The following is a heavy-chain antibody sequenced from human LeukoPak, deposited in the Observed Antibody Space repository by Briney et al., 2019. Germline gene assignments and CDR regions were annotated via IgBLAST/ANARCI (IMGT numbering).Heavy chain of an antibody. Sequence: SGGSLRLSCAASGITLTSNVMSWVRQVPGKGLEWVSSISTRSNYIYYRDSVKGRFTISRDNARNSLFLQMNSLRPEDTAMYYCARDYVAGLSGAGPIEYWGQGTLVTVSS. CDR2: ISTRSNYI. J-gene: IGHJ4*02. CDR3: ARDYVAGLSGAGPIEY. V-gene: IGHV3-21*01. CDR1: GITLTSNV. D-gene: IGHD6-13*01.